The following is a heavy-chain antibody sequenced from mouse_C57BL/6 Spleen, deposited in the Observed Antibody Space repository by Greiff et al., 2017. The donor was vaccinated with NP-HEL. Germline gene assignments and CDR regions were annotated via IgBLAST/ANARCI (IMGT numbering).Heavy chain of an antibody. CDR2: IDPSDSYT. D-gene: IGHD6-1*01. V-gene: IGHV1-69*01. J-gene: IGHJ1*03. CDR3: ARASLWYFDV. CDR1: GYTFTSYW. Sequence: QVQLQQPGAELVMPGASVKLSCKASGYTFTSYWMHWVKQRPGQGLEWIGEIDPSDSYTNYNQKFKGKSTLTVDKSSSTAYRQLSSLTAEDSAVYYCARASLWYFDVWGTGTTVTVSS.